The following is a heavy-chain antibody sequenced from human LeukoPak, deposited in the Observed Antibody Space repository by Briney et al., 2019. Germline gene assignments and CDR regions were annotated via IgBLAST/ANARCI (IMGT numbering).Heavy chain of an antibody. CDR3: ARGDYYGSGSSTVLFDY. D-gene: IGHD3-10*01. CDR2: ISSSSSYI. V-gene: IGHV3-21*01. J-gene: IGHJ4*02. CDR1: GFTFSSYS. Sequence: PGGSLRLSCAASGFTFSSYSMNWVRQAPGKGLEWVSSISSSSSYIYYADSVKGRFTISRDNAKNSLYLQMNSLRAEDTAVYYCARGDYYGSGSSTVLFDYWGQGTLVTVSS.